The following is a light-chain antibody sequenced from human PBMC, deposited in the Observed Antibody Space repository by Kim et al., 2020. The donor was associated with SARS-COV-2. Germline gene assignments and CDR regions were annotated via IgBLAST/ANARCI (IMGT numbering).Light chain of an antibody. V-gene: IGKV1-5*03. CDR1: QSISSW. CDR2: KAS. J-gene: IGKJ2*01. CDR3: QQYSSYPYT. Sequence: SASVGARVTVTCRASQSISSWLAWFQQKPGKAPNLLIYKASSLQSGVPSRFSGSGSGTEFTLTISSLQPDDFATYYCQQYSSYPYTFGQGTKLEI.